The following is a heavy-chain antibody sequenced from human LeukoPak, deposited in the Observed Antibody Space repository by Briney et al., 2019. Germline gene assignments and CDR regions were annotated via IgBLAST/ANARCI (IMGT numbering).Heavy chain of an antibody. CDR2: SNRRGSTT. CDR3: AREGHTTGWPPFDF. D-gene: IGHD2/OR15-2a*01. Sequence: PGGSLRLSCAASGFSFSSYEMNWVRQAPGKGLEWVSHSNRRGSTTYYADSVRGRFTISRDNAKNSLYLQVNSPRAEDTAVYYCAREGHTTGWPPFDFWGQGTLVTVSS. CDR1: GFSFSSYE. J-gene: IGHJ4*02. V-gene: IGHV3-48*03.